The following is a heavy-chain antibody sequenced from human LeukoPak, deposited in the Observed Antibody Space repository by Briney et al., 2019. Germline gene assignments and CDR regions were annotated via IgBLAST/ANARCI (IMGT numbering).Heavy chain of an antibody. CDR2: ISSSGSTI. D-gene: IGHD5-12*01. Sequence: GGSLRLSCAASGFTFSDYYMSWIRQAPGKGLEWVSYISSSGSTIYYADSVKGRFTISRDNAKKSLYMQMNSLRGEDTAVYYCARDGYDSGGDFDYWGQGALVTVSS. CDR1: GFTFSDYY. CDR3: ARDGYDSGGDFDY. J-gene: IGHJ4*02. V-gene: IGHV3-11*04.